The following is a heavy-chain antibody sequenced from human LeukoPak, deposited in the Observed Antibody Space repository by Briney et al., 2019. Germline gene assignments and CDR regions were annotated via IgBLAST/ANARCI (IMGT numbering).Heavy chain of an antibody. D-gene: IGHD2-8*01. CDR2: TNSGGTST. V-gene: IGHV3-23*01. CDR1: GFPFSDFS. CDR3: AKQSYARSLGE. Sequence: GGSLRLSCATSGFPFSDFSMSWVRQAPGKGLEWISTTNSGGTSTYYAESVKGRFTISRDNSKNILYLQMSSLRVEDTAVYYCAKQSYARSLGEGGPGTLVSVSS. J-gene: IGHJ4*02.